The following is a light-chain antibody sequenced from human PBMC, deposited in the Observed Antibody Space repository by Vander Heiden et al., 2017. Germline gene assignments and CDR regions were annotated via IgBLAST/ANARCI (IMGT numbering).Light chain of an antibody. CDR3: QSYDSSNQWV. Sequence: NFMLTQPHSVSESPGTTVTISCTRSSGSIASNYVQWYQQRPGSSPTTVIYEDNQRPSGVPDRFSGSIDSSSNSASLTISGLKTEDEADYYCQSYDSSNQWVFGGGTKLTVL. CDR1: SGSIASNY. V-gene: IGLV6-57*01. CDR2: EDN. J-gene: IGLJ3*02.